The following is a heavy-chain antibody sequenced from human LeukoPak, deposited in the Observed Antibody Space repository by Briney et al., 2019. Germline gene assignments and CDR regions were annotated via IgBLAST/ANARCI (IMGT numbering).Heavy chain of an antibody. Sequence: GGSPRLSCAASGFTFSSYWMHWVRQAPGQGLVWVSRINSDGSSTNYADAVKGRFTISRDNAKNTLYLQMHSLRAEDTAVYYCATLNNYYGVDYWGQGTRATVSS. J-gene: IGHJ4*02. CDR1: GFTFSSYW. V-gene: IGHV3-74*01. D-gene: IGHD1-26*01. CDR3: ATLNNYYGVDY. CDR2: INSDGSST.